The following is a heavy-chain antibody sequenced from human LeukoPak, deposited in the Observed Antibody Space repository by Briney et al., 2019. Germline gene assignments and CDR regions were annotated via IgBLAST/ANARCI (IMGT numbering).Heavy chain of an antibody. CDR3: AKEPWGHYYDSSGYGGYFDY. Sequence: GRSLRLSCAASGFTFSSYGMHWVRQAPGKGLEWVAVISYDGSNKYYADSVKGRFTISRDNSKNTLYLQMNSLRAEDTAVYYCAKEPWGHYYDSSGYGGYFDYWGQGTLVTVSS. CDR2: ISYDGSNK. V-gene: IGHV3-30*18. D-gene: IGHD3-22*01. J-gene: IGHJ4*02. CDR1: GFTFSSYG.